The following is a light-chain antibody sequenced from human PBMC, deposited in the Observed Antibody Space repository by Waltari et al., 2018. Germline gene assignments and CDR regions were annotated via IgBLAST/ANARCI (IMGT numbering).Light chain of an antibody. V-gene: IGKV3-15*01. CDR3: QQYNNWLPLT. Sequence: EIVLTQSPVILSVSPGERTTLSCRASQSITSNLAWYQQKPGQSPRLLIYGASIRAAGIPARFSGSGSGTKFTLTISSLQSEDFAVYYCQQYNNWLPLTFGGGTKVEIK. CDR1: QSITSN. CDR2: GAS. J-gene: IGKJ4*01.